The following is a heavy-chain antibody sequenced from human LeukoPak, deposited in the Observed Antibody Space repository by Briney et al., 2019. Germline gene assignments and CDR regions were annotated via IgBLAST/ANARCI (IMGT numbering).Heavy chain of an antibody. J-gene: IGHJ4*02. D-gene: IGHD6-13*01. CDR2: IYASGNT. V-gene: IGHV4-61*02. CDR3: ARGRGSSWYYFDS. Sequence: SETLSLTCTVSGGSISSGTYYWSWIRQPAGKGLEWIGRIYASGNTNYNPSLKGRVTMTVDTSRNQFSLNLSSVTAADTAVYYCARGRGSSWYYFDSWGQGTLVTVSS. CDR1: GGSISSGTYY.